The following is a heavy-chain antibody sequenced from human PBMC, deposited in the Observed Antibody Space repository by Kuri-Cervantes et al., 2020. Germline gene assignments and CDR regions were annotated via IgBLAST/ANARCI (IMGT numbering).Heavy chain of an antibody. Sequence: SQTLSLTCVVSGASTGSDNWWSWVRQTPGKGLEWIGDIHHFGTTNYNPSLKSRVTISVDTSKNQFSLKLSSVTAADTAVYYCARNSGVNRFSSSVVPAARMGFDYWGQGTLVTVSS. CDR3: ARNSGVNRFSSSVVPAARMGFDY. J-gene: IGHJ4*02. CDR2: IHHFGTT. CDR1: GASTGSDNW. V-gene: IGHV4-4*02. D-gene: IGHD2-2*01.